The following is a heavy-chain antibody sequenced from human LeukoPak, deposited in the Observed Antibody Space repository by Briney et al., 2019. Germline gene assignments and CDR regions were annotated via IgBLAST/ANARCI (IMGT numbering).Heavy chain of an antibody. D-gene: IGHD3-22*01. V-gene: IGHV3-30-3*01. J-gene: IGHJ4*02. CDR3: ARDPGDYFDSSAFDY. CDR1: GFTLSSYA. Sequence: PGGSLRLSCAASGFTLSSYAMHWVGQAPGKGLEGVAIISNDGSKKYYADSVKGGFTISRDNSKNTLYLQMNSLRAEDTAVYYCARDPGDYFDSSAFDYWGQGTLLTVSS. CDR2: ISNDGSKK.